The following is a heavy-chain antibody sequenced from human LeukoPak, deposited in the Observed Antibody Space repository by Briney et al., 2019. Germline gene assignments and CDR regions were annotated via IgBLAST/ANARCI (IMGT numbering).Heavy chain of an antibody. D-gene: IGHD2-15*01. J-gene: IGHJ3*02. V-gene: IGHV3-74*01. CDR2: INGDGTST. Sequence: GGSLRLSCAASGXTFSNHWVHWVRQAPGKGLVWVSRINGDGTSTIYADSVKGRFTISRDNAKSTVYLQMNSLRAEDTAVYYCARTGSGGDLDIWGQGTMVTVSS. CDR3: ARTGSGGDLDI. CDR1: GXTFSNHW.